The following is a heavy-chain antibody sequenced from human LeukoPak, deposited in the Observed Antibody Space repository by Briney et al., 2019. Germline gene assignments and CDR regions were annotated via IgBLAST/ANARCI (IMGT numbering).Heavy chain of an antibody. V-gene: IGHV4-59*01. J-gene: IGHJ4*02. CDR2: IYYSGST. D-gene: IGHD1-26*01. Sequence: SETLSLTCTVSGGSISSDYWSWIRQPPGKGLEWIGYIYYSGSTNYNPSLKSRVTISVDTSKNQFSLKLSSVTAADTAVYYCARDLRAGAIFDYWGQGTLVTVSS. CDR1: GGSISSDY. CDR3: ARDLRAGAIFDY.